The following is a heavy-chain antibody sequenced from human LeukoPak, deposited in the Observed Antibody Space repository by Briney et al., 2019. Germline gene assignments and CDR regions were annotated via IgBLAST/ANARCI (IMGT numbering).Heavy chain of an antibody. D-gene: IGHD3-10*01. Sequence: ASVKVSCTASGGTFSSYAISWVRQAPGQGLEWMGRIIPIFGTANYAQKFQGRVTITTDESTSTAYMELSSLRSEDTAVYYCARVYYYGSGSYWNNWFDPWGQGTLVTVSS. V-gene: IGHV1-69*05. J-gene: IGHJ5*02. CDR2: IIPIFGTA. CDR1: GGTFSSYA. CDR3: ARVYYYGSGSYWNNWFDP.